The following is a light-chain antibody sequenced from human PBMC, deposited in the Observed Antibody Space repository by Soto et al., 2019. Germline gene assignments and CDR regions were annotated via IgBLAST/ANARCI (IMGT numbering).Light chain of an antibody. J-gene: IGLJ1*01. CDR1: SSDVGGYNY. CDR3: SSYRGSSPYV. CDR2: EVS. V-gene: IGLV2-14*01. Sequence: QSALTQPASVSGSPGQSITISCTGTSSDVGGYNYVSWYQQHPGKAPKVMIYEVSNRPSGVSNRFSGSKSGNTASLTISGLQAEDEADCYCSSYRGSSPYVFGTGTKLTVL.